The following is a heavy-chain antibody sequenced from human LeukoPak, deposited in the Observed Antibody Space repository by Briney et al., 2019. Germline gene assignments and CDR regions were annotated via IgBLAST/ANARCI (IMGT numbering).Heavy chain of an antibody. CDR2: IFYTGTT. D-gene: IGHD3/OR15-3a*01. J-gene: IGHJ4*02. CDR3: ARRGLDWSVFDY. V-gene: IGHV4-39*01. Sequence: SETLSLTCSVSGGSISSSDYYWVWIRQPPGKGLEWIANIFYTGTTHYNPSLKSRVTISVDTSENQFSLKVNSVTAADTAVYYCARRGLDWSVFDYWGLGTLVTVSS. CDR1: GGSISSSDYY.